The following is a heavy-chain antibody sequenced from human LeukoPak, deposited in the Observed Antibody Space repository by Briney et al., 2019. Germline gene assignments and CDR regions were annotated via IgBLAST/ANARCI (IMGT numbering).Heavy chain of an antibody. CDR3: TRGEHDCDC. V-gene: IGHV4-4*07. D-gene: IGHD1-26*01. J-gene: IGHJ4*02. CDR1: GGSISSYY. Sequence: SETLSLTCTVSGGSISSYYWNWIRQPAGKGLEWVGRIYSSGSTNYNPSLKGRVTMSVDTSKNQFSLNLSSVTAADTAVYYCTRGEHDCDCWGQGTLVSVSS. CDR2: IYSSGST.